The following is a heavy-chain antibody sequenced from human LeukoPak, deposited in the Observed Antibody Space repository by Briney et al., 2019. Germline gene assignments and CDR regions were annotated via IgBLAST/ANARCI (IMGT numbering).Heavy chain of an antibody. CDR3: ARAITSSGDSAY. J-gene: IGHJ4*01. CDR2: IPSTSSST. CDR1: GFRFRSFS. D-gene: IGHD3-3*01. V-gene: IGHV3-48*04. Sequence: GCLRLSCVAPGFRFRSFSMSWVRQAPGKGLGWVSYIPSTSSSTYYADSVQGRFTISRDNAKNSLYLQLTSLRAEDTAVYYCARAITSSGDSAYWGHGTLVTASS.